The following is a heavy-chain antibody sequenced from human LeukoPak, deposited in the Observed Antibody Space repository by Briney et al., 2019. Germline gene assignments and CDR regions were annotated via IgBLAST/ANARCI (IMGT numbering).Heavy chain of an antibody. V-gene: IGHV1-18*01. CDR3: ARGGGGGTYYYSGMDV. Sequence: ASVKVSCKASGYTFTSYGISWVRQAPGQGLEWMGWISTYNGNTNYAQNLQGRVTMTSDTSTGTAYMELRSLRSDDTAVYYCARGGGGGTYYYSGMDVWGQGTTVTVS. CDR1: GYTFTSYG. CDR2: ISTYNGNT. J-gene: IGHJ6*02. D-gene: IGHD2-21*01.